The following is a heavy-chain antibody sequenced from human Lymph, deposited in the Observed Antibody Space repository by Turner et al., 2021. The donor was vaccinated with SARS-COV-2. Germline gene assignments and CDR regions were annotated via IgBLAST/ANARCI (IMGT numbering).Heavy chain of an antibody. D-gene: IGHD2-21*02. CDR3: ARETVNNWVDP. J-gene: IGHJ5*02. CDR2: IYYRGST. V-gene: IGHV4-59*01. Sequence: QVQLLESGPRLLKPLEPLSLTCTASGGSMNSNYWSWIRQPPGKRLEWIGYIYYRGSTNYNPSLKSRVTISVDTSKNQFSLKLTSVTAADTAIYNCARETVNNWVDPWGQGILVTVSS. CDR1: GGSMNSNY.